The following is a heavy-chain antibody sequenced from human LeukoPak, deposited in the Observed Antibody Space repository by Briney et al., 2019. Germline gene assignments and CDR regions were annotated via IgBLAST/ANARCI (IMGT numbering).Heavy chain of an antibody. J-gene: IGHJ5*02. D-gene: IGHD6-13*01. Sequence: ASVKVSCKASGYIFTSYGISWARQAPGQGLEWMGWISAYNGNTNYAQKLQGRVTMTTDTSTSTAYMELRSLRSDDTAVYYCAREPPLSIAAAGPNWFDPWGQGTLVTVSS. CDR1: GYIFTSYG. V-gene: IGHV1-18*01. CDR2: ISAYNGNT. CDR3: AREPPLSIAAAGPNWFDP.